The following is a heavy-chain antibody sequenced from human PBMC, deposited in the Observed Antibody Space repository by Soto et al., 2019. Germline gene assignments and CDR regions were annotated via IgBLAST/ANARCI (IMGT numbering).Heavy chain of an antibody. D-gene: IGHD5-12*01. CDR1: GYTFTGYY. V-gene: IGHV1-2*02. CDR3: ARQLTDGYITNIDY. J-gene: IGHJ4*02. CDR2: INPNSGGT. Sequence: ASVKVSCKASGYTFTGYYMHWVRQAPGQGLEWMGWINPNSGGTNYAQKFQGRVTMTRDTSISTAYMELSRLRSDDTAVYYCARQLTDGYITNIDYWGQGTLVTVSS.